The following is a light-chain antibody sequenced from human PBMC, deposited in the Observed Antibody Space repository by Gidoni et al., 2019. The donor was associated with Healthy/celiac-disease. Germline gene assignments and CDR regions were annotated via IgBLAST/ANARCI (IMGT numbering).Light chain of an antibody. Sequence: QSVLTQPPSVSAAPGPRVTITCHGGSSNIGNNFVSWYQQLPGTAPKLLICDNNKRPSGIPDRFPGSKSGTATALGFPGLRNGDEAGYYCGPWDSSLGFWVFGGGPRLTVL. CDR3: GPWDSSLGFWV. CDR1: SSNIGNNF. J-gene: IGLJ3*02. CDR2: DNN. V-gene: IGLV1-51*01.